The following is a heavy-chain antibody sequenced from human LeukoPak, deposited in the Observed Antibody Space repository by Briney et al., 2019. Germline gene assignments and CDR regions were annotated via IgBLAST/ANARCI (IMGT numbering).Heavy chain of an antibody. D-gene: IGHD5-18*01. CDR1: GFTFSSYG. J-gene: IGHJ4*02. V-gene: IGHV3-30*18. CDR2: ISYDGSNK. CDR3: AKGEGYSYPTPVDY. Sequence: GGSLRLSCAASGFTFSSYGMHWVRQAPGKGLEWVAVISYDGSNKYYADSVKGRFTISRDNSKNTLYLQMNSLRAEDTAVYYCAKGEGYSYPTPVDYWGQGTLSPSPQ.